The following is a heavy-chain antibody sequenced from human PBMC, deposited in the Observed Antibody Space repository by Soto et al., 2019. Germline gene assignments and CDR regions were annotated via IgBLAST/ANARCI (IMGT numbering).Heavy chain of an antibody. CDR3: ARASHDYGDDGRPNYGMDV. Sequence: QVQLVESGGGVVQPGRSLRLSCAASGFTFSRYGMHWVRQAPGKGLEWVAVIWYDGSNKYYADSVKGRFTISRDNSKNTTYLQMNSLRAEDTAVYYCARASHDYGDDGRPNYGMDVWGQGTTVTVSS. CDR2: IWYDGSNK. V-gene: IGHV3-33*01. D-gene: IGHD4-17*01. J-gene: IGHJ6*02. CDR1: GFTFSRYG.